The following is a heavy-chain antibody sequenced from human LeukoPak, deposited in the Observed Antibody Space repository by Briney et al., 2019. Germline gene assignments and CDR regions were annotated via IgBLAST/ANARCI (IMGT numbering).Heavy chain of an antibody. V-gene: IGHV5-51*04. CDR1: GYSLTSFW. CDR2: MYPGDSDT. Sequence: GQSLKISCKGSGYSLTSFWVGWVRQMAGKGLEWMGIMYPGDSDTRYSPSFAAQVTLSAHKPISTAYLQWSCLQVSHTAMSYFARRDGYGAYDIWGQGTMVTVSS. J-gene: IGHJ3*02. D-gene: IGHD5-24*01. CDR3: ARRDGYGAYDI.